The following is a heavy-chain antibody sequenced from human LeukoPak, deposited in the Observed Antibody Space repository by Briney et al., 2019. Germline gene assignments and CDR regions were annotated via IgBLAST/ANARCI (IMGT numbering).Heavy chain of an antibody. Sequence: GGSLRLSCAASGFTFSSYAMHWVRQAPGKGLEWVAVISYDGSNKYYADSVKGRFTISRDNSENTLYLQMNSLRAEDTAVYYCAREGFYDSSGYFDYWGQGTLVTVSS. J-gene: IGHJ4*02. CDR2: ISYDGSNK. D-gene: IGHD3-22*01. V-gene: IGHV3-30*04. CDR1: GFTFSSYA. CDR3: AREGFYDSSGYFDY.